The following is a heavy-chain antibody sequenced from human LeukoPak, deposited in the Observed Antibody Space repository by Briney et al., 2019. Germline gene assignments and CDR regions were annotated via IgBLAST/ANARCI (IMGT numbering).Heavy chain of an antibody. D-gene: IGHD2-15*01. J-gene: IGHJ4*02. CDR2: IYYSGST. CDR1: AGSINSYY. CDR3: ARVKVVRSGPAPPYFDY. V-gene: IGHV4-59*01. Sequence: PSETLSLTCTVSAGSINSYYWSWIRQSPGKELKWIGYIYYSGSTNYNPSLKSRVTISIDTSKNQFSLKLSSVTAADTAVYYCARVKVVRSGPAPPYFDYWGQGTLVTVSS.